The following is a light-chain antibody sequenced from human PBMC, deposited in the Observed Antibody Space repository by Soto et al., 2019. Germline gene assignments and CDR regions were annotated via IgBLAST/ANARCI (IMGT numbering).Light chain of an antibody. Sequence: DIQMTQSPSSLSASVGDRVTITCRASHFISSYLNWYQQKPGKAHKXLIYAASSLQSGVPSRFSGSGSGTDVTLTISSLQPEDFETYYCQQSYSTPLTFGPGTEVDI. CDR1: HFISSY. V-gene: IGKV1-39*01. CDR2: AAS. CDR3: QQSYSTPLT. J-gene: IGKJ3*01.